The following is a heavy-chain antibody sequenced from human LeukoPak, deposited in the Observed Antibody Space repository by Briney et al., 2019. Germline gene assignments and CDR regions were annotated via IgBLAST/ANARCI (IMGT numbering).Heavy chain of an antibody. CDR2: ISGSGGST. Sequence: PGGSLRLSCAASGFTFSSYAMSWVRQAPGKGLEWVSAISGSGGSTYYADSVKGRFTISRDNSKNTLYLQMNSLRAEDTAVYYFARIDYSNYARGYWGQGTLVTVSS. D-gene: IGHD4-11*01. V-gene: IGHV3-23*01. CDR3: ARIDYSNYARGY. CDR1: GFTFSSYA. J-gene: IGHJ4*02.